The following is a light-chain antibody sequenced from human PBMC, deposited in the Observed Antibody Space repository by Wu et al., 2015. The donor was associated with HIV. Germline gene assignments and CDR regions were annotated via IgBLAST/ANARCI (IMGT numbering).Light chain of an antibody. CDR1: QGITNH. CDR2: AAS. CDR3: QKYYNASWT. J-gene: IGKJ1*01. Sequence: DIQMTQSPSSLSASVGDTVTITCRASQGITNHLAWYQQKPGKVPKLLIYAASTLQSGVPSRFSGSGSGTHFTLTISSLQPEDFATYYCQKYYNASWTFGQGTKVEIK. V-gene: IGKV1-27*01.